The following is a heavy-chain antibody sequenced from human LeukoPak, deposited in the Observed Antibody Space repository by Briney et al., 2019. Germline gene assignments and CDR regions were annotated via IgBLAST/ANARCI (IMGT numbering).Heavy chain of an antibody. Sequence: SETLSLTCAVYGGSLSGYYWSWIRQPPGKGLEWIGEINHSGSTNYNPSLKSRVTISVDTSKNQFSLKLSSVTAADTAVYYCARGRSIAVAGWLDYWGQGTLVTVSS. CDR2: INHSGST. V-gene: IGHV4-34*01. CDR3: ARGRSIAVAGWLDY. CDR1: GGSLSGYY. J-gene: IGHJ4*02. D-gene: IGHD6-19*01.